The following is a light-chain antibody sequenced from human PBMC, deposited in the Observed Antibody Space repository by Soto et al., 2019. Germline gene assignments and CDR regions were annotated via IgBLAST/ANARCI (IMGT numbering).Light chain of an antibody. Sequence: EIVLTQSPATLSLSPGERATLSCRASQSVGNNLAWYQQKPGQAPGLLIYEASTRATGIPARFSGSGSGTDFTLTISSLEPEDFAVYYCQQRSNWPWTFGQGTKVDIK. V-gene: IGKV3-11*01. CDR2: EAS. CDR3: QQRSNWPWT. J-gene: IGKJ1*01. CDR1: QSVGNN.